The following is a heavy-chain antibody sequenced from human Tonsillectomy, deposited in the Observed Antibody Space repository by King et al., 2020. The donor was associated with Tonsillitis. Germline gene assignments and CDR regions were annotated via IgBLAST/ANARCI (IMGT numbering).Heavy chain of an antibody. CDR2: ISAYNGNK. CDR3: AGVVGMAAAGTFWFDP. V-gene: IGHV1-18*01. D-gene: IGHD6-13*01. J-gene: IGHJ5*02. CDR1: GYTFTSYG. Sequence: VQLVESGAEVKKPGASVKVSCKASGYTFTSYGISWVRQAPGQGLEWVGWISAYNGNKNYAQKLQGRVTMTTDTSTSTAYMELRSLRSDDTAVYYCAGVVGMAAAGTFWFDPWGQGTLVTVSS.